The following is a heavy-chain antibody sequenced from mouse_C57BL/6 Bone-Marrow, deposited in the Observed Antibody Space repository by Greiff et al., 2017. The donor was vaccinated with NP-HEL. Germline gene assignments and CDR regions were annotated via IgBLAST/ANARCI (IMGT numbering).Heavy chain of an antibody. Sequence: QVQLQQPGAELVKPGASVKLSCTASGYTFTSYWMPWVKQRPGQGLEWIGMIHPNSGSTNYNEKFKSKATLTVDKSSSTAYMQLSSLTSEDSAVYYCAIYYDYVDYWGQGTTLTVSS. J-gene: IGHJ2*01. CDR1: GYTFTSYW. CDR2: IHPNSGST. V-gene: IGHV1-64*01. D-gene: IGHD2-4*01. CDR3: AIYYDYVDY.